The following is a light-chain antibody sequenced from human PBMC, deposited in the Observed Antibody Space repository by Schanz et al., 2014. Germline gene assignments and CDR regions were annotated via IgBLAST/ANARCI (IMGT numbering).Light chain of an antibody. CDR2: GNN. V-gene: IGLV1-40*01. J-gene: IGLJ3*02. Sequence: QSVLTQPPSVSGAPGQRVTISCTGSSSNIGAGFDVHWYQQLPGTAPKLIIKGNNIRPSGVPDRFSGSKSGTSASLAITGLQAEDEADYYCQSYDSSLSEWVFGGGTKLTVL. CDR1: SSNIGAGFD. CDR3: QSYDSSLSEWV.